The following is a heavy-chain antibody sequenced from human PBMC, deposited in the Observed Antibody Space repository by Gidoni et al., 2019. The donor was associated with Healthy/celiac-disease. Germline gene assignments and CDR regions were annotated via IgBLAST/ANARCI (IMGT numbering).Heavy chain of an antibody. D-gene: IGHD6-6*01. CDR1: GFTFSSYA. CDR3: AKGGWGIAARPGTYFDY. Sequence: EVQLLESGGGLVQPGGSLRLSCAASGFTFSSYAMSWVRQAPGKGLEWVSAISGSGGSTYYADPVRGRFTISKDNSKNTLYLQMNSLRAEDTAVYYCAKGGWGIAARPGTYFDYWGQGTLVTVSS. V-gene: IGHV3-23*01. J-gene: IGHJ4*02. CDR2: ISGSGGST.